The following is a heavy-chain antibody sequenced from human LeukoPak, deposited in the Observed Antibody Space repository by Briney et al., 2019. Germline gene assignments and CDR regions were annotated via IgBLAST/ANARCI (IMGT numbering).Heavy chain of an antibody. J-gene: IGHJ4*02. CDR3: ARVGTYYRSLDS. Sequence: YPSETLSLTCAVYGGSFSGYYWSWIRQPPGKGLEWIGEINHSGSTNYNPSLKSRVTISVDTSKNQFSLKLSSVTAADTAVYYCARVGTYYRSLDSWGQGTLVTVSS. V-gene: IGHV4-34*01. CDR2: INHSGST. D-gene: IGHD3-10*01. CDR1: GGSFSGYY.